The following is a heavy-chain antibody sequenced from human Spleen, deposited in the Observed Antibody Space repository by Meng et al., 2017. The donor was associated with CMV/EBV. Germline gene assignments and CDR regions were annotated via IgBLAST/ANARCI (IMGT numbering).Heavy chain of an antibody. CDR3: AREYSSSWYYFDY. Sequence: CAASGFTFTRYAMDWVRQAPGKGLEWVAVISYDGSNKYYADSVKGRFTISRDNSKNTLYLQMNSLRAEDTAVYYCAREYSSSWYYFDYWGQGTLVTVSS. J-gene: IGHJ4*02. CDR2: ISYDGSNK. V-gene: IGHV3-30*04. D-gene: IGHD6-13*01. CDR1: GFTFTRYA.